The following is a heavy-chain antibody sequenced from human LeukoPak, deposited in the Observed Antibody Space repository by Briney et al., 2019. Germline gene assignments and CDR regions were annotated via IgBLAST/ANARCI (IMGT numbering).Heavy chain of an antibody. CDR1: GFTVSSNY. Sequence: GGSLRLSCAASGFTVSSNYMSWVRQAPGKGLEWVSVIYSGGSTYYADSVKGRFTISRDNSKNTLYLQMNSLRAEDTAVYYCARANSSGWYAIFDYWGQGTLVTVSS. V-gene: IGHV3-53*01. CDR3: ARANSSGWYAIFDY. J-gene: IGHJ4*02. D-gene: IGHD6-19*01. CDR2: IYSGGST.